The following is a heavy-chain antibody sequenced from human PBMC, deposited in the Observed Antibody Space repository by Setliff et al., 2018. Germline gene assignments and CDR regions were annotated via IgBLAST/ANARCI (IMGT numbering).Heavy chain of an antibody. CDR3: ARDLGHGGDSDY. CDR2: ISHTGSI. CDR1: GYSISSGHY. J-gene: IGHJ4*02. D-gene: IGHD2-21*02. Sequence: SCTVSGYSISSGHYWGWIRQPPGKGLEWIGSISHTGSINYNPSLKSRLTISRDTSKNQVSLKLNSVTATDTAVYYCARDLGHGGDSDYWGQGILVTVSS. V-gene: IGHV4-38-2*02.